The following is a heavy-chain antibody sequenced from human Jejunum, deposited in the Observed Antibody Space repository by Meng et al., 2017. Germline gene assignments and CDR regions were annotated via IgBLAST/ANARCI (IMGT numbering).Heavy chain of an antibody. Sequence: QVQLQEAGPGLVKPSQTLSLTCTVSGGSISSGIYFWTWIRQHPGKGLEWIGNIYYSGTTNYNPSLKSLVTISVDTSKNQFSLKLTSVTAADTAVYYCAKAAAYNLDYWGQGTLVTVSS. CDR2: IYYSGTT. CDR3: AKAAAYNLDY. V-gene: IGHV4-31*01. D-gene: IGHD5-24*01. J-gene: IGHJ4*02. CDR1: GGSISSGIYF.